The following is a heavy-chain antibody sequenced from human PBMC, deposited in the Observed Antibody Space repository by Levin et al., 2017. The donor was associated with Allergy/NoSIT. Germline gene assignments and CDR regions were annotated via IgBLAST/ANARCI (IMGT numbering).Heavy chain of an antibody. CDR3: ARQPWDAFDI. Sequence: GGSLRLSCKASGYRFTDFFLHWLRQAPGQRPEWMGWINPNNGGTNFAQNFQGRVTMSRDTSLSMAYMELTRLRYDDTAVYYCARQPWDAFDIWGQGTTVTVSS. CDR2: INPNNGGT. V-gene: IGHV1-2*02. CDR1: GYRFTDFF. J-gene: IGHJ3*02.